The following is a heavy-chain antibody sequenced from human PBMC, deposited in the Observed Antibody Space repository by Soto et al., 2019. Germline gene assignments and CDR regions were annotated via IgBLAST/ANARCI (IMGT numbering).Heavy chain of an antibody. D-gene: IGHD5-12*01. CDR2: IYYSGS. CDR3: ARERRDGYKHYFDY. J-gene: IGHJ4*02. V-gene: IGHV4-59*01. CDR1: GGSISSYY. Sequence: QVQLQESGPGLVKPSETLSLMCTVSGGSISSYYWSWIRQPPGKGLEWIGYIYYSGSTISVDTSKNQFSLKLSSVTAADTAVYYCARERRDGYKHYFDYWGQGTLVTVSS.